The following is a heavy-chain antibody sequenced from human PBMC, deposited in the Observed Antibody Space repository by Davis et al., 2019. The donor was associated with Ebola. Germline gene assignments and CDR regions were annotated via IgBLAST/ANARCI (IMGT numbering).Heavy chain of an antibody. CDR1: GFTFDDYA. CDR2: ISGSGGST. Sequence: GGSLRLSCAASGFTFDDYAMHWVRQAPGKGLEWVSLISGSGGSTYYADSVKGRFTISRDNSKNTLYLQMNSLRAEDTAVYYCARAGYSSGWFTPPHWGQGTLVTVSS. CDR3: ARAGYSSGWFTPPH. D-gene: IGHD6-19*01. J-gene: IGHJ4*02. V-gene: IGHV3-23*01.